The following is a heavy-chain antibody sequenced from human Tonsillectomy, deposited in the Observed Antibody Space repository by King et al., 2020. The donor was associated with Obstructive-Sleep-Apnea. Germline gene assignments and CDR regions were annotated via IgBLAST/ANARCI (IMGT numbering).Heavy chain of an antibody. CDR2: ITAYNGNT. D-gene: IGHD3-10*01. J-gene: IGHJ4*02. CDR1: GYTFTSYG. CDR3: ASDRDYYASGSYADY. V-gene: IGHV1-18*01. Sequence: VQLVESGAEVKKPGASVKVSCKASGYTFTSYGISWVRQAPGQGLEWMGWITAYNGNTNYAQKLQGRVTMTTDTSTTTAYMELRSLRSDDTAVYYCASDRDYYASGSYADYWGQGTLVTVSS.